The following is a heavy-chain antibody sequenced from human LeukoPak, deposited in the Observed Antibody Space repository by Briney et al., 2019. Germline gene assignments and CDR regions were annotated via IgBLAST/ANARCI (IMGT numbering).Heavy chain of an antibody. J-gene: IGHJ4*02. CDR2: ISGSGGRT. Sequence: GGSLRLSCAVSGITLSNYGMSWVRQAPGKGLEWVAGISGSGGRTNYAVSVKGRFTISRDSPKNTLYLQMNSLRAEDTAVYFCAKRGVVIRVVLVGFHKEAYYFDSWGQGALVTVSS. V-gene: IGHV3-23*01. D-gene: IGHD3-10*01. CDR3: AKRGVVIRVVLVGFHKEAYYFDS. CDR1: GITLSNYG.